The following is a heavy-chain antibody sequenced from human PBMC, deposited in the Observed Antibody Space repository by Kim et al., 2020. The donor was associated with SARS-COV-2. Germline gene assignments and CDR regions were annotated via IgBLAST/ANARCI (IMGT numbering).Heavy chain of an antibody. CDR2: MNPNSGNT. Sequence: ASVKVSCKASGYTFTSYDINWVRQATGQGLEWMGWMNPNSGNTGYAQKFQGRVTMTRNTSISTAYMELSSLRSEDTAVYYCARGPPTGGIATYNWFDPWSQGTLVTVSS. CDR1: GYTFTSYD. J-gene: IGHJ5*02. D-gene: IGHD6-13*01. V-gene: IGHV1-8*01. CDR3: ARGPPTGGIATYNWFDP.